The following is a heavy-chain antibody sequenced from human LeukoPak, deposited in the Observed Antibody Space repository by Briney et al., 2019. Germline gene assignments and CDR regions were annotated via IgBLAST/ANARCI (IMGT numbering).Heavy chain of an antibody. CDR2: ISSSSRTI. CDR1: GFTFNTYS. Sequence: GGPLRLSCAASGFTFNTYSINWVRQAPGKGLEWLSYISSSSRTIYYADSVKGRFTISRDNAKNSLYLQMNSLRAEDTAVYYCASDPGEVWGQGTTVTVSS. CDR3: ASDPGEV. V-gene: IGHV3-48*01. J-gene: IGHJ6*02.